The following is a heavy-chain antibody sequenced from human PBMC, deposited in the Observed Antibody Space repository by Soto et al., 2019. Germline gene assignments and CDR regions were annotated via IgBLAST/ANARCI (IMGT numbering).Heavy chain of an antibody. Sequence: EVQVLESGGGLVQPGGSLRLSCAASGFTFSSSAMRWVRQAPGKGLEWVSVISSSGSITDYADSVKGRFTISSDNSKNTRYLQMNSLRAEDTDIYYCASDWADRSGSKVYWGQGTLVTVSS. D-gene: IGHD3-22*01. CDR3: ASDWADRSGSKVY. J-gene: IGHJ4*02. CDR1: GFTFSSSA. CDR2: ISSSGSIT. V-gene: IGHV3-23*01.